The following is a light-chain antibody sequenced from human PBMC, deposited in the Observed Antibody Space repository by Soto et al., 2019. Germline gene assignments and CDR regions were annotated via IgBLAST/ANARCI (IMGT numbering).Light chain of an antibody. CDR1: SSDVGGNNF. V-gene: IGLV2-14*01. Sequence: QSALTQPASVSGSPGQSITIFCLGTSSDVGGNNFVSWYRKHPGKAPKLMIYEVSNRPSGVSTRFSGSKSGDTASLTISGLELEDEADYYCSSYTTDTTLEVLFGGGTKLTVL. CDR2: EVS. J-gene: IGLJ2*01. CDR3: SSYTTDTTLEVL.